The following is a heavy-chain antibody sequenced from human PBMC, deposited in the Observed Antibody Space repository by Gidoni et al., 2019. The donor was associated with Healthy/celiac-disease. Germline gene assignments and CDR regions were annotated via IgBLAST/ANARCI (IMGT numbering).Heavy chain of an antibody. D-gene: IGHD6-13*01. CDR1: GGSFSGYY. CDR2: INHSGST. Sequence: QVQLQQWGAGLLKPSETLSLTCAVYGGSFSGYYWSWIRQPPGKGLEWIGEINHSGSTNYNPSLKSRVTISVDTSKNQFSLKLSSVTAADTAVYYCARGLAAAAGHLHYWGQGTLVTVSS. J-gene: IGHJ4*02. CDR3: ARGLAAAAGHLHY. V-gene: IGHV4-34*01.